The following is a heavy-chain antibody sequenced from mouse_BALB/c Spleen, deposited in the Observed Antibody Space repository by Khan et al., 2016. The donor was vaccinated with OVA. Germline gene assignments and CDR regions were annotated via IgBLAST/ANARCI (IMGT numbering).Heavy chain of an antibody. CDR2: IYPGISDT. Sequence: VQLQQSGTVLARPGASVKMSCKASGYSFTSYWMHWVKQRPGQGLEWIGAIYPGISDTRYNQKFKGKAKLTAVTSASTAYMEFNSLTNEDSAVYYGTRSYDSYYFDYWGQGTTLTVSS. V-gene: IGHV1-5*01. CDR3: TRSYDSYYFDY. CDR1: GYSFTSYW. J-gene: IGHJ2*01. D-gene: IGHD2-4*01.